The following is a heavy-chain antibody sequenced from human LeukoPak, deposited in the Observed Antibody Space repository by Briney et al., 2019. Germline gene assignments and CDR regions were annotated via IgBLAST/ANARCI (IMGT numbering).Heavy chain of an antibody. CDR2: ISAGNGNT. Sequence: GASVKVSCKASGYTFTSYAIHWVRQAPGQRLEWMGWISAGNGNTKYSQNFQGRVTFISNTSATTTFMELSSLRSEDTAVYYCARDSSGYDYWGQGTLVTVSS. D-gene: IGHD6-19*01. V-gene: IGHV1-3*01. CDR1: GYTFTSYA. CDR3: ARDSSGYDY. J-gene: IGHJ4*02.